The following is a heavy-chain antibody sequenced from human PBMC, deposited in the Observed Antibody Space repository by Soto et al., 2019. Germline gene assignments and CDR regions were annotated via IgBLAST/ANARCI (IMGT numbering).Heavy chain of an antibody. CDR1: GGTFSNYA. V-gene: IGHV1-69*01. J-gene: IGHJ6*02. D-gene: IGHD5-18*01. CDR3: AGDRRAAANTALVLYFYGMDV. Sequence: QVQLVQSGAEVKKPGSSVRVSCTASGGTFSNYAISWVRQAPGQGLEWMGGVIPIFGTPNYAQEFQGRVTITAAESTSTAYMELRRLRSEDTAVYYCAGDRRAAANTALVLYFYGMDVWGQGTTVTVSS. CDR2: VIPIFGTP.